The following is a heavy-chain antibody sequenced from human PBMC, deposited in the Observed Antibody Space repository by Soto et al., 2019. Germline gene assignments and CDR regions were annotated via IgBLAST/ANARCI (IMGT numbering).Heavy chain of an antibody. CDR2: ISGSGNYT. V-gene: IGHV3-21*01. Sequence: VGSLRLSCAASGFTFSTYSMHWVRQAPGKGLEWVSSISGSGNYTHYADFLRGRFTISRDNAKTSLYLQMNSLRAEDTAVYYCAREGINNYNEYYFGSWGQGTVVTVSS. D-gene: IGHD4-4*01. J-gene: IGHJ4*02. CDR3: AREGINNYNEYYFGS. CDR1: GFTFSTYS.